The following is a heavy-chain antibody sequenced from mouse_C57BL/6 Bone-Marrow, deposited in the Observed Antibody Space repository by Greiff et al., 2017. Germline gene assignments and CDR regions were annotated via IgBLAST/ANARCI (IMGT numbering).Heavy chain of an antibody. D-gene: IGHD2-14*01. J-gene: IGHJ1*03. CDR1: GYTFTSYW. Sequence: QVQLQQPGAELVKPGASVKLSCKASGYTFTSYWMQWVKQRPGQGLEWIGEIDPSDSYTNYNQKFQGKATLTVDTSSSTAYMQLSSLTSEDSAVYYCARNGYGWYFDVWGTGTTVTVSS. CDR2: IDPSDSYT. CDR3: ARNGYGWYFDV. V-gene: IGHV1-50*01.